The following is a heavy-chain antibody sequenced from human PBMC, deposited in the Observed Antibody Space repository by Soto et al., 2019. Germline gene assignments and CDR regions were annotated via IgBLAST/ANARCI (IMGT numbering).Heavy chain of an antibody. J-gene: IGHJ4*02. Sequence: GGALRLSCAASEFTFSRYNMNSVRQAPGKGLEWVSYISSSSSTIYYADSVKGRFTISRDNAKNSLYLQMNSLRVEDTAVYYCARDRGSLVYWGQGTLVTVSS. D-gene: IGHD3-10*01. V-gene: IGHV3-48*01. CDR1: EFTFSRYN. CDR3: ARDRGSLVY. CDR2: ISSSSSTI.